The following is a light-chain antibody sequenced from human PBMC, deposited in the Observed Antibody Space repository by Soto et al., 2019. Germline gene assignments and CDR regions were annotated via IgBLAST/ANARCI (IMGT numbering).Light chain of an antibody. V-gene: IGKV1-39*01. CDR2: AAS. CDR1: QSISNY. CDR3: QQSFSPLWT. J-gene: IGKJ1*01. Sequence: DIQMTQSPSSLSASVGDRVTITCRASQSISNYLNCYRQKPGKAPKVLIYAASSMQSGVPSRFSGSGSETDFTLTISSLQPDDSATYYCQQSFSPLWTFGQGTKVEV.